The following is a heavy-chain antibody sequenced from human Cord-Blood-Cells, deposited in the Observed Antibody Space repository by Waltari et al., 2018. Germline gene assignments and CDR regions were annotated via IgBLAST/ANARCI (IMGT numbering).Heavy chain of an antibody. Sequence: QLQLQESGPGLVKPSETLSLTCTVSGGSLSSSSYYWGWIRQPPGKGLEWIGSIYYSGSTYYNPSLKSRVTISVDTSKNQFSLKLSSVTAADTAVYYCASEDRYNWNYYFDYWGQGTLVTVSS. D-gene: IGHD1-7*01. J-gene: IGHJ4*02. CDR1: GGSLSSSSYY. V-gene: IGHV4-39*01. CDR3: ASEDRYNWNYYFDY. CDR2: IYYSGST.